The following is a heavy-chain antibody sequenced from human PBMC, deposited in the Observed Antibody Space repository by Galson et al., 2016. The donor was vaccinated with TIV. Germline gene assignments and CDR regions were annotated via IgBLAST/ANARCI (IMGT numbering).Heavy chain of an antibody. J-gene: IGHJ5*02. CDR1: GYRFTSYW. V-gene: IGHV5-10-1*01. CDR2: IDPTDSYT. Sequence: QSGAEVKKPGESLRISCKGSGYRFTSYWINWVRQMPGKGLEWMGRIDPTDSYTNYSPSFQGPVTIPADKSSTTAYLRWGSLKASDTARYYCARGVSSGPAWLDPWGPGTPVTVSS. CDR3: ARGVSSGPAWLDP. D-gene: IGHD3-10*01.